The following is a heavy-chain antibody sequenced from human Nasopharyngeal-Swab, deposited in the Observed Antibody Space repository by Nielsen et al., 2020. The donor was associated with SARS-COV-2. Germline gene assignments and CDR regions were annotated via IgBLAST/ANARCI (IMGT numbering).Heavy chain of an antibody. V-gene: IGHV4-34*01. CDR1: GASFSGYY. Sequence: SETLSLTCGLNGASFSGYYWGWIRQPPGKGLEWIGDITCSGNTNYNPALRNRVTISVATSKGESSLKLPSVTAADTAIYFCAGVNHGGGMVPASYSFFMDVWGKGTSVAVSS. CDR3: AGVNHGGGMVPASYSFFMDV. CDR2: ITCSGNT. J-gene: IGHJ6*03. D-gene: IGHD3-3*02.